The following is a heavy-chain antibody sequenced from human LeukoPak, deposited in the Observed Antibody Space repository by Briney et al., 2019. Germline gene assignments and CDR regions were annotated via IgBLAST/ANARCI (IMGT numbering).Heavy chain of an antibody. CDR2: IIPVLGVS. V-gene: IGHV1-69*04. Sequence: GASVKVSCKASGGSFSSYVVTWVRQAPGQGLEWMGRIIPVLGVSNFAQKFQGRVTITADKSTKTAHMELSRLESGDTAVYYCARDRGSYCSSTHCQGWFDPWGQGTLVTVSS. CDR3: ARDRGSYCSSTHCQGWFDP. D-gene: IGHD2-2*01. J-gene: IGHJ5*02. CDR1: GGSFSSYV.